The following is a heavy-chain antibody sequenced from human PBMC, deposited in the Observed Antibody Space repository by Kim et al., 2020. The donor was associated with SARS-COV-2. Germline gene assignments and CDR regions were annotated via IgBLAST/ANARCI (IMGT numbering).Heavy chain of an antibody. V-gene: IGHV3-74*01. J-gene: IGHJ4*02. CDR1: GFTFRTYW. D-gene: IGHD6-13*01. CDR3: TREIIAPGGTDY. Sequence: GGSLRLSCAASGFTFRTYWMNWVRQAPGKGLVWVSRINTDGSKTDYADSVKGRFTISRDNAKNALYLQLDSLRAEDTAVYYCTREIIAPGGTDYWGQGTLVSPSS. CDR2: INTDGSKT.